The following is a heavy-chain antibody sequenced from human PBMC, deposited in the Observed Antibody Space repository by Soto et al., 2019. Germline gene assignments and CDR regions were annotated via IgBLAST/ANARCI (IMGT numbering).Heavy chain of an antibody. CDR1: GFSLSTSGVG. CDR3: AHRLVLCSGASCYSNWLDP. V-gene: IGHV2-5*02. J-gene: IGHJ5*02. D-gene: IGHD2-15*01. Sequence: QITLKESGPTLVKPTQTLTLTCTFSGFSLSTSGVGVSWIRQPPGKALEWLALIYWDGAKHYSPSLKSRLTITQPASENQVVLTMTDLDPVETAAYYCAHRLVLCSGASCYSNWLDPWGQGTPVTVSS. CDR2: IYWDGAK.